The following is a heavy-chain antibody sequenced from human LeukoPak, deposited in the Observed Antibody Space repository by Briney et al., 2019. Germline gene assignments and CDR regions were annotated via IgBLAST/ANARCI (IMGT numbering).Heavy chain of an antibody. J-gene: IGHJ4*02. CDR3: ARFPHYYDSSGSVDY. CDR2: IIPIFGTA. V-gene: IGHV1-69*05. D-gene: IGHD3-22*01. Sequence: SVKVSCKASGGTFSSYAISWVRQAPGQGLEWMGGIIPIFGTANYAQKFQGRVTITTDESMSTAYMELSSLRSEDTAVYYCARFPHYYDSSGSVDYWGQGTLVTVSS. CDR1: GGTFSSYA.